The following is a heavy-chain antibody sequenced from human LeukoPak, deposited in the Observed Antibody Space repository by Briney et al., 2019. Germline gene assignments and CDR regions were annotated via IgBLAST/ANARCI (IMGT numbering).Heavy chain of an antibody. CDR3: ARGNYYYDSSGYYDALYFDY. J-gene: IGHJ4*02. Sequence: SVKVSCKASGGTLSSYAISWVRQAPGQGLEWMGGIIPIFGTANYAQKFQGRVTITTDESTSTAYMELSSLRSEDTAVYYCARGNYYYDSSGYYDALYFDYWGQGTLVTVSS. CDR1: GGTLSSYA. D-gene: IGHD3-22*01. V-gene: IGHV1-69*05. CDR2: IIPIFGTA.